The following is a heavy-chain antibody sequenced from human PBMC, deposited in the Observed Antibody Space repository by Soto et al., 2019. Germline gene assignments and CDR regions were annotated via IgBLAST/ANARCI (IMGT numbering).Heavy chain of an antibody. CDR1: GDSLSISY. J-gene: IGHJ4*02. D-gene: IGHD2-21*01. CDR3: ARKYSGFDY. V-gene: IGHV4-59*01. CDR2: IHYSGST. Sequence: QVQLRESGPRLVKPSETLSLTCTVSGDSLSISYWTWVRQTPGKGLEWIGYIHYSGSTNYNASLKRRATMSLDTSNNQFSLRLTSLTEADTALYYCARKYSGFDYWGQGVLVTVSS.